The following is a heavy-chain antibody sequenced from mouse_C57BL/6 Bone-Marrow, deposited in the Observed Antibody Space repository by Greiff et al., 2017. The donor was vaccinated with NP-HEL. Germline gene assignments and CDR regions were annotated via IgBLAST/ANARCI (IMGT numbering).Heavy chain of an antibody. CDR3: TTMVTTY. V-gene: IGHV14-4*01. Sequence: EVQLQQSGAELVRPGASVKLSCTASGFNIKDDYMHWVKQRPEQGLEWIGWIDPENGDTEYASKFQGKATITADTSSNTAYLQLSSLTSEDTAVYYCTTMVTTYWGQGTTLTVSS. D-gene: IGHD2-3*01. J-gene: IGHJ2*01. CDR1: GFNIKDDY. CDR2: IDPENGDT.